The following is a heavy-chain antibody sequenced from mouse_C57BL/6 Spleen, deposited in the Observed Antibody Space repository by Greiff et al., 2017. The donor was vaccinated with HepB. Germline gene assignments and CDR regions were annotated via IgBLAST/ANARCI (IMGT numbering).Heavy chain of an antibody. CDR3: AITTVVATYYYAMDY. V-gene: IGHV5-17*01. CDR1: GFTFSDYG. Sequence: EVQVVESGGGLVKPGGSLKLSCAASGFTFSDYGMHWVRQAPEKGLEWVAYISSGSSTIYYADTVKGRFTISIDNAKNTLFLQMTSLRSEDTAMYYCAITTVVATYYYAMDYWGQGTSVTVSS. J-gene: IGHJ4*01. CDR2: ISSGSSTI. D-gene: IGHD1-1*01.